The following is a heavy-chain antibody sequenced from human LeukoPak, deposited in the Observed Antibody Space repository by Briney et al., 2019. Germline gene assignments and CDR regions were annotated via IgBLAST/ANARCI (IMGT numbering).Heavy chain of an antibody. CDR1: GGSISSGDYY. CDR2: MYYSGGT. D-gene: IGHD3-22*01. V-gene: IGHV4-30-4*01. J-gene: IGHJ5*02. Sequence: SETLSLTCTVSGGSISSGDYYWSWIRQPPGKGLEWIAYMYYSGGTYYNPSLKSRVTMSADTSKNQLSLKLSPVTAADTAVYYCARPYYYDSRIDPWGQGILVTVSS. CDR3: ARPYYYDSRIDP.